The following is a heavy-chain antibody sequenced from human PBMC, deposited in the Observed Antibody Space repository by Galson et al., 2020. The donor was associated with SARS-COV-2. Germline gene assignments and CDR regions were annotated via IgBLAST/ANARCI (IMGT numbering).Heavy chain of an antibody. D-gene: IGHD2-2*02. Sequence: GGSLRLSCAASGFTFSDYYMSWIRQAPGKGLEWVSYISSSSSYTNYADSVKGRFTISRDNAKNSLYLQMNSLRAEDTAVYYCARVERGYCSSTGRYIPGYFYDMDVWGKGTTVTVSS. V-gene: IGHV3-11*03. CDR3: ARVERGYCSSTGRYIPGYFYDMDV. CDR2: ISSSSSYT. CDR1: GFTFSDYY. J-gene: IGHJ6*03.